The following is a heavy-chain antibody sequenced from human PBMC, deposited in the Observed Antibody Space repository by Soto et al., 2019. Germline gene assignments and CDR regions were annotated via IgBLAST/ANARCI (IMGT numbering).Heavy chain of an antibody. D-gene: IGHD5-18*01. CDR3: ASARTYNYAFDY. V-gene: IGHV3-53*01. Sequence: PGGSLRLSCAASGFTFSNYWMSWVRQASGKGLEWVSVVFSGGSTYYADSVKGRFTISRDTSKNTLSLQMNSLRAEDTAVYFCASARTYNYAFDYWGQGTLVTVSS. CDR1: GFTFSNYW. CDR2: VFSGGST. J-gene: IGHJ4*02.